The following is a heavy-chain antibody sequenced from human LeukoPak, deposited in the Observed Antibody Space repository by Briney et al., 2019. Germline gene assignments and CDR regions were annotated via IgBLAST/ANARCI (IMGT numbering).Heavy chain of an antibody. CDR3: ARGTGYCTNGVCYPTHFDY. V-gene: IGHV1-2*02. CDR2: INPNNGGT. CDR1: GYTFTGYY. Sequence: ASVKVSCKASGYTFTGYYMHWLRQAPGQGLEWMGWINPNNGGTNYAQKFQGRVTMTRDTSISTAYMELSRLRSDDTAVYYCARGTGYCTNGVCYPTHFDYWGQGTLVTVSS. D-gene: IGHD2-8*01. J-gene: IGHJ4*02.